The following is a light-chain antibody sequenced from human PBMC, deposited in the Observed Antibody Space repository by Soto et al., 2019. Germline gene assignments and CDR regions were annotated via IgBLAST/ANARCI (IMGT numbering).Light chain of an antibody. Sequence: EIVLTQSPGTLSLSPGERATLSCRASQSISSSYLAWYQQKPGQAPMLLIYAASSSATGIPDRFSGSGSGTDFTLTISRLEPEDFAVDYCQQYGSSSYTFGQGTQLEIK. V-gene: IGKV3-20*01. CDR1: QSISSSY. CDR2: AAS. J-gene: IGKJ2*01. CDR3: QQYGSSSYT.